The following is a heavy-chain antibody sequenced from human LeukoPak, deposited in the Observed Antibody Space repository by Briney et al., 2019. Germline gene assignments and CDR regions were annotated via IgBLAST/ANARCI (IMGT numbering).Heavy chain of an antibody. CDR1: GVSISSSSYY. D-gene: IGHD6-13*01. CDR2: IYYSGST. Sequence: MTSETLSLTCTVSGVSISSSSYYWGWIRQPPGKGLEWIGSIYYSGSTYYNPSLKSRVTISVDTSKNQFSLKLSSVTAADTAVYYCAREGRDSTHFSYYFDYWGQGTLVTVSS. CDR3: AREGRDSTHFSYYFDY. V-gene: IGHV4-39*07. J-gene: IGHJ4*02.